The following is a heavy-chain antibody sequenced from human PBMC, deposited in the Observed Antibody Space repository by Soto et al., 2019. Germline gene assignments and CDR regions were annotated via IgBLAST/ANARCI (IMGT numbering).Heavy chain of an antibody. J-gene: IGHJ6*02. CDR1: GFTFSSYA. Sequence: TGGSLRLSCAASGFTFSSYAMHWVRQAPGKGLEWVAVISYDGSNKYYADSVKGRFTISRDNSKNTLYLQMNSLRAEDTAVYYCARVDTAMGQYYYYYGMDVWGQGTTVTVSS. D-gene: IGHD5-18*01. CDR2: ISYDGSNK. V-gene: IGHV3-30-3*01. CDR3: ARVDTAMGQYYYYYGMDV.